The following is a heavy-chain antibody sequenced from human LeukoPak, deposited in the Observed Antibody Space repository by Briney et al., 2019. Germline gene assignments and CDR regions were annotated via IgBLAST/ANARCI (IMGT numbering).Heavy chain of an antibody. Sequence: PGGSLRLSSAASEFTLSDYYMTWIRQAPRKGLEWVSYISGSSIHTNYADSVKGRFTISRDNARNSMYLQMNSLRVEDTAVYYCARRNNWNYIDYWGQGTLVTVSS. D-gene: IGHD1-20*01. CDR2: ISGSSIHT. CDR3: ARRNNWNYIDY. J-gene: IGHJ4*02. V-gene: IGHV3-11*06. CDR1: EFTLSDYY.